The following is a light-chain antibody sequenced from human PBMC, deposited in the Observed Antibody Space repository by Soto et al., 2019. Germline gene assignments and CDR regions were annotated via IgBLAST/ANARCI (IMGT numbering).Light chain of an antibody. CDR1: SSDVVNFNY. J-gene: IGLJ1*01. Sequence: QSVLTQPASVSGSPGQSITVSRTGTSSDVVNFNYVSWYQQHPGKAPKLMIYEVIHRPSGVSNRFSGSKSGSTASLTISGLQAEDEADYYCTSYTSSGTYVFGTGTKVTVL. CDR3: TSYTSSGTYV. CDR2: EVI. V-gene: IGLV2-14*01.